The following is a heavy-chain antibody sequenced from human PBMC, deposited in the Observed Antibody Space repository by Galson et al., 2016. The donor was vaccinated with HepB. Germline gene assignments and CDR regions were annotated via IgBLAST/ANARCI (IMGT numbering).Heavy chain of an antibody. CDR2: ISGSGESA. J-gene: IGHJ3*02. Sequence: SLRLSCAASGFTFSSCAMNWVRQTPGRGLEWVSTISGSGESAHNADSVKGRFTIPRDNSKNTLFLQMNSLRAEDTAVYYCAKAMVGKDVFDMWGQGTMVTVSS. D-gene: IGHD3-10*02. CDR3: AKAMVGKDVFDM. V-gene: IGHV3-23*01. CDR1: GFTFSSCA.